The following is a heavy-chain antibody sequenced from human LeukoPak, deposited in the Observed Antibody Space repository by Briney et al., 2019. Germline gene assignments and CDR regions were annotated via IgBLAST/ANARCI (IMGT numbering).Heavy chain of an antibody. Sequence: GGSLRLSCAAPGFTLSTYSMNWVRQAPGKGLEWVSSISSSSSYIDYADSAKGRFTISRDNAKNSLYLQMNSLRAEDTAVYYCARGIYWQVVQEGFDYWGQGTLVTVSS. V-gene: IGHV3-21*01. J-gene: IGHJ4*02. D-gene: IGHD6-13*01. CDR3: ARGIYWQVVQEGFDY. CDR2: ISSSSSYI. CDR1: GFTLSTYS.